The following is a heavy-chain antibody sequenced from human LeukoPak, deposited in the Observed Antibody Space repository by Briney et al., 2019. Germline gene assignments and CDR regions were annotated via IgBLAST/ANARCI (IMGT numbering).Heavy chain of an antibody. V-gene: IGHV3-43*02. Sequence: GGTLRLSCAASGFTFDDYAMHWVRQAPGKGLEWFSLFSGDGGSTYYADSVHGRFTIPRDNSKNSLYLQINSLRTEGSALYSCAKPARRIQLWGGVDYWGQGTLVTVSS. CDR2: FSGDGGST. CDR3: AKPARRIQLWGGVDY. CDR1: GFTFDDYA. J-gene: IGHJ4*02. D-gene: IGHD5-18*01.